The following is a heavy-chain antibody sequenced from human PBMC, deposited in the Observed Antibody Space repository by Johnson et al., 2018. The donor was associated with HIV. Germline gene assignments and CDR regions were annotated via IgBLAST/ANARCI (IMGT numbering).Heavy chain of an antibody. Sequence: VQLVESGGGLVQPGGSLRLSCAASGFTFSSYAMHWVRQTPGKGLEWVSDIDSGGSSYYADSVKGRFTISRDNSRNTLYLQMGRLRVEDMAVYYCARDVASVYGSGDHAFDIWGQGTMVTVSS. J-gene: IGHJ3*02. CDR2: IDSGGSS. V-gene: IGHV3-66*01. D-gene: IGHD3-10*01. CDR3: ARDVASVYGSGDHAFDI. CDR1: GFTFSSYA.